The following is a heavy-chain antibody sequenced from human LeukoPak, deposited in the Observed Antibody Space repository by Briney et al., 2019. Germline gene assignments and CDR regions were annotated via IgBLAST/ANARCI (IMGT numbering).Heavy chain of an antibody. Sequence: SETLSLTCTVSGDSIRSYYWSCIRQPPGKGLEWIGYIYYSGSTNYNPSLKSRVTISIDTSKNQFSLKLSSVTAADTAMYYCASGVVVPAAFMDVWGKGTTVTVSS. J-gene: IGHJ6*03. V-gene: IGHV4-59*01. CDR3: ASGVVVPAAFMDV. D-gene: IGHD2-2*01. CDR1: GDSIRSYY. CDR2: IYYSGST.